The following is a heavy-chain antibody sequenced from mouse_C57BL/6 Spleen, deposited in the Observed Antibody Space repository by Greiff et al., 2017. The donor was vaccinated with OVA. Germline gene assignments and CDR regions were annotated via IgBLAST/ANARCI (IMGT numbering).Heavy chain of an antibody. CDR2: INPNNGGT. CDR3: APYLFYFDV. Sequence: VQLQQSGPELVKPGASVKISCKASGYTFTDYYMNWVKQSHGKSLEWIGDINPNNGGTSYNQKFKGKATLTVDKSSSTAYMELRSLTSEDSAVYYCAPYLFYFDVWGTGTTVTVSS. J-gene: IGHJ1*03. V-gene: IGHV1-26*01. CDR1: GYTFTDYY. D-gene: IGHD5-5*01.